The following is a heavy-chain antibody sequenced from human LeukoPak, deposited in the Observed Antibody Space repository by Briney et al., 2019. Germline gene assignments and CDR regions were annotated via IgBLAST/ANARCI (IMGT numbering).Heavy chain of an antibody. CDR1: GFTFSSYS. CDR2: ISSSSSYI. J-gene: IGHJ4*02. D-gene: IGHD3-22*01. Sequence: PGGSLRLSCAASGFTFSSYSMTWVRQAPGKGLEWVPPISSSSSYIYYADSVKGRFTISRDNAKNSLYLQMNSLRAEDTAVYYCARQKRITMIVGSDYWGQGTLVTVSS. CDR3: ARQKRITMIVGSDY. V-gene: IGHV3-21*01.